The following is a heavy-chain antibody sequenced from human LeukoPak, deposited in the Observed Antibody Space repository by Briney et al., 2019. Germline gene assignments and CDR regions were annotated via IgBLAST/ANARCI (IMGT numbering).Heavy chain of an antibody. D-gene: IGHD6-13*01. Sequence: SETLSLTCTVSGGSINSYFWTWIRQPPGKGLEWIGYIYYSGSTNYDPSLKSRVTISLDTSKNQFSLKLTSVTAADTAVYYCAGWYSSSWYWFDPWGQGTLVTVSS. V-gene: IGHV4-59*01. CDR2: IYYSGST. CDR3: AGWYSSSWYWFDP. J-gene: IGHJ5*02. CDR1: GGSINSYF.